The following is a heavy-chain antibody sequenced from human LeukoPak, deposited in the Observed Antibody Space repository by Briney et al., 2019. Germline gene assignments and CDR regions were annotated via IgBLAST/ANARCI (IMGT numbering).Heavy chain of an antibody. CDR1: GFAFTHAW. CDR3: TTDLGITMIRGVIVS. V-gene: IGHV3-15*01. J-gene: IGHJ4*02. CDR2: IKSKADGETT. Sequence: NPGGSLRLSCAASGFAFTHAWITWVRQAPGKGLEWVGRIKSKADGETTDYAAPVKGRFFMSRDDSKATLFLQMNYLETEDTAVYYCTTDLGITMIRGVIVSWGQGTLVTVSS. D-gene: IGHD3-10*01.